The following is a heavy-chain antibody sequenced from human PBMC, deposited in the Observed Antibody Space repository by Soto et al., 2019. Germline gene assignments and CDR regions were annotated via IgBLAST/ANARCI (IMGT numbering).Heavy chain of an antibody. D-gene: IGHD6-19*01. Sequence: EVQLLESAGGLVQPGGSLSLSCEASGFTFSSYAMRWVRQAPGKGLEWVSAISGSGANTYYADSVKGRFTISRDNSKNTLFLQLNSLRAEDTAVYYCAKCAGSGWYPDYWGQGTLVTVSS. CDR2: ISGSGANT. CDR1: GFTFSSYA. J-gene: IGHJ4*02. V-gene: IGHV3-23*01. CDR3: AKCAGSGWYPDY.